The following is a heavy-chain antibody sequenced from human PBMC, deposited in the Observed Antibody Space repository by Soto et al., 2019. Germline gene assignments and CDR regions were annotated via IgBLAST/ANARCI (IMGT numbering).Heavy chain of an antibody. V-gene: IGHV6-1*01. CDR1: GGSVSSNTAA. D-gene: IGHD5-12*01. Sequence: SQTLPLTCASSGGSVSSNTAAWHWIRQSPSRGLEWLGRTYFRSRWYNDYAVSVKSRITINADTSKNQFSLHLNSVSPEDTAVYYCARDLESGYSNYYYYMDVWGKGTTVTVSS. CDR2: TYFRSRWYN. CDR3: ARDLESGYSNYYYYMDV. J-gene: IGHJ6*03.